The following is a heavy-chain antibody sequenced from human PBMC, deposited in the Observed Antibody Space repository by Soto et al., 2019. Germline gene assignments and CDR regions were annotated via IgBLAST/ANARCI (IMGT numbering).Heavy chain of an antibody. CDR3: TRGSDAYKNGY. CDR1: GGSVSIGTYY. Sequence: VQLLESGPGLVKPSETLSLTCTVPGGSVSIGTYYWSWIRQPPGKGLEWIGFIHYSGSTNYNPSLESRVTMSVDTSKNHFSLKLTSVNAADPAVYYCTRGSDAYKNGYWGQGTLVTVSS. J-gene: IGHJ4*02. CDR2: IHYSGST. V-gene: IGHV4-61*03. D-gene: IGHD2-15*01.